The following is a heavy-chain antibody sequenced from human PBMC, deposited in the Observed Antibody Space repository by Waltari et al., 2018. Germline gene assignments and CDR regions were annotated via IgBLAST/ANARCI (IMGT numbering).Heavy chain of an antibody. J-gene: IGHJ4*02. CDR3: AKDMGPSRYDSSGYFDY. CDR2: ISWDGGST. D-gene: IGHD3-22*01. V-gene: IGHV3-43*01. Sequence: MHWVRQAPGKGLEWVSLISWDGGSTYYADSVKGRFTISRDNSKNSLYLQMNSLRTEDTALYYCAKDMGPSRYDSSGYFDYWGQGTLVTVSS.